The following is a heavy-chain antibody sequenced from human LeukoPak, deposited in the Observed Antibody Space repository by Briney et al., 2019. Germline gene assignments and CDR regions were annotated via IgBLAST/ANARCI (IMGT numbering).Heavy chain of an antibody. D-gene: IGHD2-2*01. V-gene: IGHV1-18*01. CDR2: ISAYNGNT. Sequence: APVKVSCKASGYTFTSYGISWVRQAPGQGLEWMGWISAYNGNTNYAQKLQGRVTMTTDTSTSTAYMELRGLRSDDTAVYYCARDRAQYCSSTSCEYNWFDPWGQGTLVTVSS. CDR1: GYTFTSYG. CDR3: ARDRAQYCSSTSCEYNWFDP. J-gene: IGHJ5*02.